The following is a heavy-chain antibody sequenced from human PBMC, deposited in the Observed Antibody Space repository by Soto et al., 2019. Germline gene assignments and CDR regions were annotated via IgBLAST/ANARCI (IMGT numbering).Heavy chain of an antibody. V-gene: IGHV3-11*01. CDR1: GFTFSDYY. CDR3: AADERRDYGYNWFDP. CDR2: ISSSGSTI. Sequence: PGGSLRLSCAASGFTFSDYYMSWIRQAPGKGLEWVSYISSSGSTIYYADSVKGRFTISRDNAKNSLYLQMNSLRAEDTAVYYCAADERRDYGYNWFDPWGKGTLDTVSS. J-gene: IGHJ5*02. D-gene: IGHD4-17*01.